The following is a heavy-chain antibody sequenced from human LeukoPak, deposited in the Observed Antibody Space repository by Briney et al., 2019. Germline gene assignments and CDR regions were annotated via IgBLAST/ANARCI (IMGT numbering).Heavy chain of an antibody. CDR2: INGGGGST. J-gene: IGHJ4*02. Sequence: PGGSLRLSCAASGFTFSSYAMSWVRQAPGKGLDWVSSINGGGGSTYYADSVKGRFTISRDNSKNTLYLQMNSLRAEDTAVYYCARAPGYAPGRNDYWGQGTLVTVSS. D-gene: IGHD3-16*01. CDR3: ARAPGYAPGRNDY. V-gene: IGHV3-23*01. CDR1: GFTFSSYA.